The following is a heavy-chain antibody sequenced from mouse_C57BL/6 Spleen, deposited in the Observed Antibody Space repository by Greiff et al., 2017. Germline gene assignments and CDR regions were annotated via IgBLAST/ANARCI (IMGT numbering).Heavy chain of an antibody. V-gene: IGHV1-50*01. CDR2: IDPSDSYT. Sequence: VQLQQPGAELVKPGASVKLSCKASGYTFTSYWMQWVKQRPGQGLEWIGEIDPSDSYTNYNQKFKGKATLTVDTSSSTAYMQLSSLTSEDSAVYYCARGASSGSFAYWGQGTLVTVSA. CDR1: GYTFTSYW. D-gene: IGHD3-2*02. CDR3: ARGASSGSFAY. J-gene: IGHJ3*01.